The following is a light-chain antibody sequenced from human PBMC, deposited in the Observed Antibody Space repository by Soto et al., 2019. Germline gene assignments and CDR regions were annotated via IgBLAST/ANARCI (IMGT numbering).Light chain of an antibody. CDR1: SSNIGATS. CDR3: QTYDYSLSSSV. V-gene: IGLV1-40*01. J-gene: IGLJ3*02. Sequence: QSVLTQPPSVSGAPGQRVTISCAGSSSNIGATSVHWYQQVPGAAPKLLIYGNDNRPSGVPDRFSGSKSGTSASLAITGLQAEDEADYYCQTYDYSLSSSVFGRGTKLTVL. CDR2: GND.